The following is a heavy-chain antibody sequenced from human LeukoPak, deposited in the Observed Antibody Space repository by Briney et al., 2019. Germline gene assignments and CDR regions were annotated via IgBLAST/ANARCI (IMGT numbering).Heavy chain of an antibody. D-gene: IGHD3-10*01. CDR2: INHSGST. Sequence: SETLSLTCSVYGGSFSGFYWNWIRQPPGKGLEWIGEINHSGSTHYSPSLKSRLSISVDPSKNQFSLKLSSVTAADTAVYYCARSDYGSGNYYWSLDYWGQGTLVTVSS. CDR1: GGSFSGFY. V-gene: IGHV4-34*01. CDR3: ARSDYGSGNYYWSLDY. J-gene: IGHJ4*02.